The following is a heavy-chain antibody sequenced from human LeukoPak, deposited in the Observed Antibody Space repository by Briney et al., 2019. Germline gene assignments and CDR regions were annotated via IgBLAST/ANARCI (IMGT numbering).Heavy chain of an antibody. CDR2: IDHRGSA. CDR1: GASLSDYY. D-gene: IGHD3-10*01. V-gene: IGHV4-34*01. J-gene: IGHJ4*02. Sequence: ASETLSLTCAVHGASLSDYYWTWIRQSPEKGLECIGAIDHRGSANYNPSLESRVTISLDTSKNQFSLNLASVTAADTAVYYCTSLFSASGTFDSWGQGTLVAVSS. CDR3: TSLFSASGTFDS.